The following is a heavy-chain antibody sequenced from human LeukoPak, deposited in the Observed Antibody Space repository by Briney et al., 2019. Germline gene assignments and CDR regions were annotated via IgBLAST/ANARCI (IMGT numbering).Heavy chain of an antibody. V-gene: IGHV3-30-3*01. CDR2: ISYDGSNK. Sequence: LSGGSLRLSCAASGFTFSSYAMHWVRQAPGKGLEWVAVISYDGSNKYYADFVKGRFTISRDNSKNTLYLQMNSLRAEDTAVYYCASGIAVAGYFDYWGQGTLVTVSS. CDR1: GFTFSSYA. D-gene: IGHD6-19*01. J-gene: IGHJ4*02. CDR3: ASGIAVAGYFDY.